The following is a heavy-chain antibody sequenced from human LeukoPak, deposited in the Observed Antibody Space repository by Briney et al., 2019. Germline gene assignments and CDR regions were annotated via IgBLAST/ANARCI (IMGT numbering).Heavy chain of an antibody. CDR3: ARAGVEKHITIFGVVVDAFDY. J-gene: IGHJ4*02. CDR2: INHSGST. Sequence: SETLSLTCAVYGGSFSGYYWSWIRQPPGKGLEWIGEINHSGSTNYNPSLKSRVTISVDTSKNQFSLKLSSVTAADTAVYYCARAGVEKHITIFGVVVDAFDYWGQGTLVTVSS. V-gene: IGHV4-34*01. CDR1: GGSFSGYY. D-gene: IGHD3-3*01.